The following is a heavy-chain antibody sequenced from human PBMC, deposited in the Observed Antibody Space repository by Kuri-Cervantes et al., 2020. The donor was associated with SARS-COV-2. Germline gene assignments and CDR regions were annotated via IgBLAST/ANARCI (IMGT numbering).Heavy chain of an antibody. CDR1: GGSISSYY. D-gene: IGHD6-13*01. V-gene: IGHV4-4*07. Sequence: LRLSCTVSGGSISSYYWSWIRQPAGKGLEWIGRIYTSGSTNYNPSLKSRVTMSVDTSKNQFSLKLSSVTAADTAVYYCARDLIAAAGQYYYYGMDVWGQGTTVTVSS. CDR3: ARDLIAAAGQYYYYGMDV. CDR2: IYTSGST. J-gene: IGHJ6*02.